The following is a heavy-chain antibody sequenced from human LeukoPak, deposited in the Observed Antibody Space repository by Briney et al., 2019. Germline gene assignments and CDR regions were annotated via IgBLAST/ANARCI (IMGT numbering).Heavy chain of an antibody. CDR3: ARARDYYDSTADFDY. J-gene: IGHJ4*02. CDR2: IYYSGST. V-gene: IGHV4-59*01. CDR1: GGSISSYY. D-gene: IGHD3-22*01. Sequence: SETLSLTCTVSGGSISSYYWSWIRQPPGEGLEWIGYIYYSGSTNYNPSLKSRVTISVDTSKNQFSLKLSSVTTADTAVYYCARARDYYDSTADFDYWGQGTLVTVSS.